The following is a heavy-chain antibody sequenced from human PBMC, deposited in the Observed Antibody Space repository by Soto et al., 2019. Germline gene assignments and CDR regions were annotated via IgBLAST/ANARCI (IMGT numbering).Heavy chain of an antibody. CDR1: GFTFSRYG. CDR2: ISYDGSNK. J-gene: IGHJ6*02. Sequence: QVQLLESGGGVVQPGTSLRLSCAASGFTFSRYGMHWVRQAPGKGLEWVSVISYDGSNKYYADSVRGRFTVSRDSSKNTLYLQMNSMRAEDTAVYYCAKALSSGRYYYYGMDVWGQGTTVTVSS. D-gene: IGHD6-19*01. CDR3: AKALSSGRYYYYGMDV. V-gene: IGHV3-30*18.